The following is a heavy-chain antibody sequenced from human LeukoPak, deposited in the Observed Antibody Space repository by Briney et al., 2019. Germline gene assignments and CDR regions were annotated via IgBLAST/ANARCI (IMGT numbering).Heavy chain of an antibody. D-gene: IGHD2-2*01. CDR2: INHSGST. Sequence: SETLSLTCAVYGGSFSGYYWSWIRQPPGKGLEWIGEINHSGSTNYNPSLKSRVTISVDTSKNQFSLKLSSVTAADTAVYYCAREGYCSSTSCSFDPWGQGTLVTVSS. CDR1: GGSFSGYY. V-gene: IGHV4-34*01. CDR3: AREGYCSSTSCSFDP. J-gene: IGHJ5*02.